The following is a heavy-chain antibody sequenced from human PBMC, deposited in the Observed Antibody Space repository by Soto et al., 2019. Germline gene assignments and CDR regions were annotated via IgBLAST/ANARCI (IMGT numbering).Heavy chain of an antibody. D-gene: IGHD5-12*01. CDR2: INHSGST. J-gene: IGHJ4*02. Sequence: QVQLQQWGAGLLKPSETLSLTCAVYGGSFSGYYWSWIRQPPGKGLEWIGEINHSGSTNYNPSLRCQFTISVDTSKNQFSLKLSSVTAADTAVYYCARGGAQRWLQFSPNYWGQGTLVTVSS. CDR1: GGSFSGYY. CDR3: ARGGAQRWLQFSPNY. V-gene: IGHV4-34*01.